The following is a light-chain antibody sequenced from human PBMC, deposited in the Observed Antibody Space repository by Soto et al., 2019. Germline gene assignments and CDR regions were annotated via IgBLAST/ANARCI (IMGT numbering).Light chain of an antibody. CDR1: QDINEF. Sequence: DIQLTQSPASLSASVGDRVTITCQASQDINEFLNWYQQKPGKAPNLLISDASNLEIGVPLRFSGSASGTNFSFTISSLQPADFATYFCQQYHNLPITFGQGTRRE. V-gene: IGKV1-33*01. CDR3: QQYHNLPIT. J-gene: IGKJ5*01. CDR2: DAS.